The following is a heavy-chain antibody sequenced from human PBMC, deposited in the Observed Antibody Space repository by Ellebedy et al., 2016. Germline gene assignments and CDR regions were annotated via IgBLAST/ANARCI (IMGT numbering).Heavy chain of an antibody. D-gene: IGHD1-26*01. CDR1: GYTFTSYG. V-gene: IGHV1-18*01. J-gene: IGHJ5*02. CDR2: ISVYNGDT. CDR3: ARTDSGQEGGFDP. Sequence: ASVKVSXKASGYTFTSYGLSWVRQAPGQGLEWVGWISVYNGDTKNAQKFQGRVSMTTDTSTSTAYMELSSLRSEDTAVYYCARTDSGQEGGFDPWGQGTLVTVSS.